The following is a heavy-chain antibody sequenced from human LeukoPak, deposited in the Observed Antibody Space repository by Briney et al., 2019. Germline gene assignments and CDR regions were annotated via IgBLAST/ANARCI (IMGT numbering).Heavy chain of an antibody. D-gene: IGHD6-13*01. CDR2: IASDGSST. Sequence: GGSLRLSCAASGFTFSSYWMNWVRQAPGKGLVWVSRIASDGSSTTYADSVKGRFSISRDNAKNTLYLQMNSLRAEDTAVYYCAKAGGASSWYDYWGQGTLVTVSS. CDR3: AKAGGASSWYDY. V-gene: IGHV3-74*01. CDR1: GFTFSSYW. J-gene: IGHJ4*02.